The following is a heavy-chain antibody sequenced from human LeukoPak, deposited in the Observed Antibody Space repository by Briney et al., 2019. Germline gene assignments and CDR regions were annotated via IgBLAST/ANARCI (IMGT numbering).Heavy chain of an antibody. CDR2: IIPIFGTA. D-gene: IGHD3-22*01. CDR3: AKNYDSSGHYYGMDV. V-gene: IGHV1-69*01. CDR1: GGTFSSYA. J-gene: IGHJ6*02. Sequence: SVKVSCKASGGTFSSYAISWVRQAPGQGLEWMGGIIPIFGTANYAQKFQGRVTITADESTSTAYMELSSLRSEDTAVYYCAKNYDSSGHYYGMDVWGQGTTVTVSS.